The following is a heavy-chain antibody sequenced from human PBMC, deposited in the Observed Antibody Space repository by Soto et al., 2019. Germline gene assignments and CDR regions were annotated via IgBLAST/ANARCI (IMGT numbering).Heavy chain of an antibody. J-gene: IGHJ6*02. V-gene: IGHV1-69*12. Sequence: QVQLVQSGAEVKKPGSSVKVSCKASGGTFSSYAISWVRQAPGQGLEWMGGIIPIFGTANYAQKFQGRVTITADEATITAYMELSSLRSEDTPVYYCARDQDVINYHAMDVWGQGTTVTVSS. CDR2: IIPIFGTA. CDR1: GGTFSSYA. CDR3: ARDQDVINYHAMDV. D-gene: IGHD3-10*01.